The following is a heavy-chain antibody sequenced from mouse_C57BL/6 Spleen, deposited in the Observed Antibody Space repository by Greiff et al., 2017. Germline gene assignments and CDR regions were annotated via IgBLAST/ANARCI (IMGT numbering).Heavy chain of an antibody. V-gene: IGHV1-9*01. J-gene: IGHJ3*01. D-gene: IGHD1-1*01. CDR1: GYQFTGYW. CDR3: ARTYYGSSYDWLAY. CDR2: ILPGRGSP. Sequence: QLQLKHLAAELLSPGAPANFSCKSLGYQFTGYWIEWEKQRPGHGLAGIGVILPGRGSPNSNEKFKGKATYTADTSSNSAYMQLSSLTTEDSAIYYCARTYYGSSYDWLAYWGQGTLVTVSA.